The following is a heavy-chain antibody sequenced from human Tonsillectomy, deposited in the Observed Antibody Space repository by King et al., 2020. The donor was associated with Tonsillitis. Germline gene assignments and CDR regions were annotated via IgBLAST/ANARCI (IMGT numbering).Heavy chain of an antibody. V-gene: IGHV3-9*01. J-gene: IGHJ4*02. CDR3: AKGGWEPQDTKPFDY. CDR1: GFTFDDYA. D-gene: IGHD1-26*01. Sequence: VQLVESGGVLVQPGRSLRLSCAASGFTFDDYAMHWVRHAPGKGLEWVSGISWNSDNIAYADSVKGRFTISRDNARNSLYLQMNSLRAEDTALYYCAKGGWEPQDTKPFDYWGQGTLVTVSS. CDR2: ISWNSDNI.